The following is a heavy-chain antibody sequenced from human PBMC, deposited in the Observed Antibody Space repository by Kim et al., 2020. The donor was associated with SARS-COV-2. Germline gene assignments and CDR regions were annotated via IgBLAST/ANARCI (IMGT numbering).Heavy chain of an antibody. D-gene: IGHD3-3*01. CDR2: IKRDGRGQ. V-gene: IGHV3-7*01. CDR3: ARRIMSSGVPIRRDFDV. Sequence: GGSLRLSCAASGFTFSSYWMSWVRQAPGKGLEWVANIKRDGRGQSYVDAVRGRFTISSDNAKNSLYLQMNSLIAEDTAVSYCARRIMSSGVPIRRDFDV. CDR1: GFTFSSYW. J-gene: IGHJ2*01.